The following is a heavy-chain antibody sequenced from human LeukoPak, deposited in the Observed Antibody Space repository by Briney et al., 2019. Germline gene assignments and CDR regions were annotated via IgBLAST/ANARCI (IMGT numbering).Heavy chain of an antibody. V-gene: IGHV3-74*01. CDR1: GFTFSSYW. CDR2: IISDGSST. CDR3: ARGPLPAAKGGYFDY. Sequence: GGSLRLSCAASGFTFSSYWMHWLRQAPGKGLVWVSRIISDGSSTSYADSVKGRFTLSRDNAKNTLYLQMNSLRAEDTAVYYCARGPLPAAKGGYFDYWGQGTLVTVSS. J-gene: IGHJ4*02. D-gene: IGHD2-15*01.